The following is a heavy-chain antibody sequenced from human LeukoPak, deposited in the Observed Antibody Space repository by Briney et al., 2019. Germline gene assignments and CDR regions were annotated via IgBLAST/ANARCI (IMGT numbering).Heavy chain of an antibody. D-gene: IGHD3-9*01. J-gene: IGHJ6*02. Sequence: ASVKVSCKASGYTFTSYDINWVRQATGQGLEWMGWISAYNGNTNYAQKLQGRVTMTTDTSTSTAYMELRSLRSDDTAVYYCASSPRILTGYYRDYYYYYGMDVWGQGTTVTVSS. CDR2: ISAYNGNT. CDR3: ASSPRILTGYYRDYYYYYGMDV. CDR1: GYTFTSYD. V-gene: IGHV1-18*01.